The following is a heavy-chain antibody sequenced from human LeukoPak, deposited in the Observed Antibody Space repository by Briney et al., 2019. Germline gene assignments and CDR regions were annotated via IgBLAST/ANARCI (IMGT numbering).Heavy chain of an antibody. CDR3: ARDAVVVISAYFDY. Sequence: GGSLRLSCAASGFTFSSYAMHWVRQAPGKGLEWVAVISYDGSNKYHADSVKGRFTISRDNSKNTLYLQMNSLRAEDTAVYYCARDAVVVISAYFDYWGQGTLVTVSS. D-gene: IGHD3-22*01. J-gene: IGHJ4*02. CDR1: GFTFSSYA. CDR2: ISYDGSNK. V-gene: IGHV3-30*04.